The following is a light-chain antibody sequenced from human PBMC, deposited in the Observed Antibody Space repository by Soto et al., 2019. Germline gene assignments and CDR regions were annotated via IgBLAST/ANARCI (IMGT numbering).Light chain of an antibody. Sequence: DIQMTQSPSTLSGSVGDRVTITCRASQTISSWLAWYQQKPGKAPKLLIYKASTLKSGVPSRFSGSGSGTEFTLTISSLQPVDFATYYCQQYKDYETFGQGTKVDIK. V-gene: IGKV1-5*03. CDR2: KAS. CDR1: QTISSW. J-gene: IGKJ1*01. CDR3: QQYKDYET.